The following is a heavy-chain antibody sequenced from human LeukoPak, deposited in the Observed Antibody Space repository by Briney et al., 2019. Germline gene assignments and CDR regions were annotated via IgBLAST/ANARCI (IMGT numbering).Heavy chain of an antibody. D-gene: IGHD1-26*01. CDR3: ARVRWELLGGFDY. CDR2: IYYSGST. J-gene: IGHJ4*02. Sequence: SETLSLTCTVSGGSISSYYWSWIRQPPGKGLEWIGYIYYSGSTNYNPSLKSRVTISVDTSKNQFSQMLSSVTAADTAVYYCARVRWELLGGFDYWGQGTLVTVSS. CDR1: GGSISSYY. V-gene: IGHV4-59*01.